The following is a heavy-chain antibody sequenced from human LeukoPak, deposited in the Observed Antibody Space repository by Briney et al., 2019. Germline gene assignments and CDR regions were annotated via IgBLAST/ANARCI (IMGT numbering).Heavy chain of an antibody. CDR2: IKHSGST. V-gene: IGHV4-34*01. CDR3: ARSGIGWFDP. J-gene: IGHJ5*02. D-gene: IGHD3-10*01. CDR1: GGSFSGYC. Sequence: PSGTLSLTCVVYGGSFSGYCWRWIRQPPGKGLEWIGGIKHSGSTNYNPSLKSRVTISVDTSKNQFSLKLSSVTAADTAVYYCARSGIGWFDPWGQGTLVTVSS.